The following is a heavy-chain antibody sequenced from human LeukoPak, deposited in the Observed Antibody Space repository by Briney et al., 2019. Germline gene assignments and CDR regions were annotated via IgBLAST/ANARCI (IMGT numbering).Heavy chain of an antibody. CDR3: AKGYYDYVWGSYD. D-gene: IGHD3-16*01. V-gene: IGHV3-23*01. J-gene: IGHJ4*02. CDR1: GFTFSNYA. CDR2: ISGSGGST. Sequence: GGSLRLFCAASGFTFSNYAMSWVRQPPGQGLEWVSAISGSGGSTYNADSVKGRFTISRDNSKNTLYLQMSSLRAEDTAVYYCAKGYYDYVWGSYDWGQGTLVTVSS.